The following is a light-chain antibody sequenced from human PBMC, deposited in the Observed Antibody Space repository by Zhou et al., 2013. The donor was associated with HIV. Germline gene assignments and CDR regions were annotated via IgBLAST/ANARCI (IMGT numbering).Light chain of an antibody. CDR3: QQYYSFPLT. CDR1: QGIGND. J-gene: IGKJ4*01. V-gene: IGKV1-17*01. Sequence: DIQMTQSPSSLSASVGDRVTLTCRASQGIGNDLVWFQQKPGKAPKLLIYAASSLQSGVPSRFSGSGSGTDFTLTISSLQPEDFATYYCQQYYSFPLTFGGGTKVEI. CDR2: AAS.